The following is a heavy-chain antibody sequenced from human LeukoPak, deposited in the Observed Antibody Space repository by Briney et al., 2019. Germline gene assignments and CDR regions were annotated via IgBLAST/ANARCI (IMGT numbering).Heavy chain of an antibody. J-gene: IGHJ4*02. CDR3: ATVSSSGYYPA. Sequence: ASVKVSCKASGGTFSSYAISWVRQAPGQGLEWMGGLIPIFGTANYAQKFQGRVTITTDESTSTAYMELSSLRSEDTAVYYCATVSSSGYYPAWGQGTLVTVSS. V-gene: IGHV1-69*05. D-gene: IGHD3-22*01. CDR1: GGTFSSYA. CDR2: LIPIFGTA.